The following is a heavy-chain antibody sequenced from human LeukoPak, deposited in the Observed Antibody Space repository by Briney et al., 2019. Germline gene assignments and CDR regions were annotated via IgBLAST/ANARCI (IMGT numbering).Heavy chain of an antibody. CDR2: INHSGST. J-gene: IGHJ3*02. V-gene: IGHV4-34*01. CDR3: ARGRSYYYDSSGYRPYLIPAFGI. D-gene: IGHD3-22*01. Sequence: SETLSLTCAVYGGSFSGYYWSWIRQPPGKGLEWIGEINHSGSTNYNPSLKSRVTISVDTSKNQFSLKLSSVTAADTAVYYCARGRSYYYDSSGYRPYLIPAFGIWGQGTMVTVSS. CDR1: GGSFSGYY.